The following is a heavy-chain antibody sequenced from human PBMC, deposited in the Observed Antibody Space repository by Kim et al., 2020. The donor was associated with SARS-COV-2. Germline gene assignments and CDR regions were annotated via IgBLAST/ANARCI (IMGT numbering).Heavy chain of an antibody. J-gene: IGHJ3*02. CDR2: ISYDGSNK. CDR3: ARGAVAGDDAFYI. CDR1: GFTFSSYG. Sequence: GGSLRLSCAASGFTFSSYGMHWVRQAPGKGLEWVAVISYDGSNKYYADSVKGRFTISRDNSKNTLYLQMNSLRAEDTAVYYCARGAVAGDDAFYIWGQGT. D-gene: IGHD6-19*01. V-gene: IGHV3-30*03.